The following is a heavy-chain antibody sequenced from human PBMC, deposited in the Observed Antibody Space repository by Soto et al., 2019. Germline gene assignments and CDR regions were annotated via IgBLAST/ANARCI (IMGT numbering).Heavy chain of an antibody. Sequence: GGSLRLSCAASGFTFSNYARSWVRQSPERVLEWVSTIRDSGVSTYYADSVKGRFAISSDNSKNTMSLQMNRLRADATAVYYCANVGGRDLVISKLLFDIWRQGIMVTVSS. V-gene: IGHV3-23*01. CDR2: IRDSGVST. CDR1: GFTFSNYA. J-gene: IGHJ3*02. D-gene: IGHD3-22*01. CDR3: ANVGGRDLVISKLLFDI.